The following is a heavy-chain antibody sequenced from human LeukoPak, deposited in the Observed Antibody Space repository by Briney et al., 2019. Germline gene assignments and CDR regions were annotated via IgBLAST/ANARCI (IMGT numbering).Heavy chain of an antibody. Sequence: GGSLRLSCAASGFTFDDYGMSWVRQAPGKGPEWVSGINWNGGSTGYADSVKGRFTISRDNAKNSLYLQMNSLRAEDTALYYCARDQLALEWLLSIDYWGQGTLVTVSS. CDR1: GFTFDDYG. J-gene: IGHJ4*02. V-gene: IGHV3-20*04. D-gene: IGHD3-3*01. CDR2: INWNGGST. CDR3: ARDQLALEWLLSIDY.